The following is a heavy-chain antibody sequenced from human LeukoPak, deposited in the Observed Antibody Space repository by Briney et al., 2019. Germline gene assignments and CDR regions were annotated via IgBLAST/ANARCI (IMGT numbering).Heavy chain of an antibody. CDR3: ARVATQTGIDY. J-gene: IGHJ4*02. CDR2: IYYSGST. V-gene: IGHV4-59*01. Sequence: SETLSLTCTVSGGSISSYYWSWIRQPPGKGLEWIGYIYYSGSTNYNPSLKSRVTISVDTSKNQFSLKLSSVTAADTAVYYCARVATQTGIDYWGQGILVTVSS. CDR1: GGSISSYY. D-gene: IGHD1-14*01.